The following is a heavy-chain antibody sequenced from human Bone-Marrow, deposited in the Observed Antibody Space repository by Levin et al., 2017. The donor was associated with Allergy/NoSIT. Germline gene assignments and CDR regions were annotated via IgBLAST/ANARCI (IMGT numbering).Heavy chain of an antibody. CDR2: IIPVFGTI. CDR3: ARGGIRGHYFDDFSGLAV. J-gene: IGHJ6*02. CDR1: GDPFSDYA. V-gene: IGHV1-69*13. D-gene: IGHD3-3*01. Sequence: AASVKVSCRASGDPFSDYAINWVRQAPGQGLQWMGGIIPVFGTISYAQRFQDRVTISADESTTTIYLEVSSLRSEDTAVYYCARGGIRGHYFDDFSGLAVWGQGTSVTVSS.